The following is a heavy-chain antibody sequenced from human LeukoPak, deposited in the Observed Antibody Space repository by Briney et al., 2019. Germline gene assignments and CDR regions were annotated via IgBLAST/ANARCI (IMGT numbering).Heavy chain of an antibody. Sequence: GGSLRLSCAASGFTFSSYGMHWVRQAPGKGLEWVAVISYDGSNKYYADSVKGRFTISRDNSKNTLYLQMNSLRAEDTAVYYCAKVQQWELGEDYWGQGTLVTVSS. CDR2: ISYDGSNK. CDR1: GFTFSSYG. D-gene: IGHD1-26*01. V-gene: IGHV3-30*18. CDR3: AKVQQWELGEDY. J-gene: IGHJ4*02.